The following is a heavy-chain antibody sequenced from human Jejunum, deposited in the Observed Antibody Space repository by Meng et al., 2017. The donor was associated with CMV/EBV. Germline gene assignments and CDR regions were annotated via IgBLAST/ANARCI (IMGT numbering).Heavy chain of an antibody. J-gene: IGHJ4*01. CDR1: GFTVSSHA. CDR3: AREPVDIVSRFDY. CDR2: ISYDGSNK. D-gene: IGHD5-12*01. Sequence: SGFTVSSHAMHWVRQAPGKGLDWVAVISYDGSNKYYADSVEGRFTISRDNSKNTLYLQMNSLRGEDTAVYYCAREPVDIVSRFDYWGQGTLVTVSS. V-gene: IGHV3-30*04.